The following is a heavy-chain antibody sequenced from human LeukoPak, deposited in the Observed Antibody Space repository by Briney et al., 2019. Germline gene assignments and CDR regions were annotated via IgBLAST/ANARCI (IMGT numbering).Heavy chain of an antibody. CDR3: ARGDYGDYNWFDP. CDR1: GGSISSYY. V-gene: IGHV4-59*12. J-gene: IGHJ5*02. D-gene: IGHD4-17*01. Sequence: PSETLSLTCTVSGGSISSYYWNWIRQPPGKGLEWIGYIYYSGSTNYNPSLKRRVTISVDTSKNQFSLQLNSVTPEDTAVYYCARGDYGDYNWFDPWGQGTLVTVSS. CDR2: IYYSGST.